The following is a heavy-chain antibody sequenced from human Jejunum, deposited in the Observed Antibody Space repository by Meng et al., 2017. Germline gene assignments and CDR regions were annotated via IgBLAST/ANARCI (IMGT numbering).Heavy chain of an antibody. CDR2: IYHIGST. J-gene: IGHJ5*02. CDR3: ARDLLGPAIAASGYFDP. V-gene: IGHV4-4*02. Sequence: PSGDLSPHCSVSCGSARDSNWWSWVRQSPGKGVEWIGEIYHIGSTNYTPSLKSPVTMSLDKSKDQFFLDLTSVTAADTAVYYCARDLLGPAIAASGYFDPWGQGTLVTVSS. CDR1: CGSARDSNW. D-gene: IGHD5-12*01.